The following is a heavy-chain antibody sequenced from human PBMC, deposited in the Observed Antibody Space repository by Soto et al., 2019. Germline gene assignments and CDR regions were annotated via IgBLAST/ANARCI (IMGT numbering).Heavy chain of an antibody. CDR2: INSDGSST. CDR3: ARGGVRRARCCLDYYYMDV. V-gene: IGHV3-74*01. D-gene: IGHD3-10*01. CDR1: GFTFSSYW. Sequence: EVQLVESGGDLVQPGGSLRLSCAASGFTFSSYWMNWVRQAPGKGLVWVSRINSDGSSTSYADSVKGRFTISRDNAKNTLYLQMNRLRAEATAVYYWARGGVRRARCCLDYYYMDVWCKGTTVTVSS. J-gene: IGHJ6*03.